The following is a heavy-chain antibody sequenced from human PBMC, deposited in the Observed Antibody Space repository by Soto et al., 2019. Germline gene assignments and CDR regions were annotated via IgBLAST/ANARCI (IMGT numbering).Heavy chain of an antibody. CDR1: GFTVSSNY. CDR3: ARGTLSDYYYYGMDV. Sequence: EVQLVESGGGLVQPGGSLRLSCATSGFTVSSNYMSWVRQAPGKGLEWVSVIYSGGSTYYADSVKGRFTISRHNSKNTLYLQMNSLRAEDTAVDYCARGTLSDYYYYGMDVWGQGTTVTVSS. J-gene: IGHJ6*02. CDR2: IYSGGST. V-gene: IGHV3-53*04.